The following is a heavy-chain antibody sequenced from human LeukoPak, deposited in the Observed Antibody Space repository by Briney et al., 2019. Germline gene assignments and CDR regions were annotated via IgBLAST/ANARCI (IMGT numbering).Heavy chain of an antibody. V-gene: IGHV3-21*01. D-gene: IGHD4-17*01. CDR3: ARNYGDYSGADY. Sequence: GGSLRLSCAASGFTFSSYSMNWVRQAPGKGLEWVSSISSSSSYIYYADSVKGRFTISRDNAKNSLYLQINSLRAEDTAVYYCARNYGDYSGADYWGQGTLVTVSS. CDR1: GFTFSSYS. J-gene: IGHJ4*02. CDR2: ISSSSSYI.